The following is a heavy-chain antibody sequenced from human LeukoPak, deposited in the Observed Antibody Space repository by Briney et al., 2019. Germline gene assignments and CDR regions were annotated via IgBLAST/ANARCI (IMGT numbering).Heavy chain of an antibody. CDR2: IYYSGST. CDR1: GGSISSGDYY. J-gene: IGHJ3*02. Sequence: PSETLSLTCTVSGGSISSGDYYWSWIPQPPGKGLEWIGYIYYSGSTYYNPSLKSRVTISVDTSKNQFSLKLSSVTAADTAVYYCARVGSGSYYQDAFDIWGQGTMVTVSS. D-gene: IGHD1-26*01. CDR3: ARVGSGSYYQDAFDI. V-gene: IGHV4-30-4*08.